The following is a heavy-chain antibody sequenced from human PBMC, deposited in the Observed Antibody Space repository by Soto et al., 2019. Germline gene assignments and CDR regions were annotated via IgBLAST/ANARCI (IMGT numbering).Heavy chain of an antibody. D-gene: IGHD6-19*01. J-gene: IGHJ3*02. CDR2: LKQDGREK. CDR1: GFSFSDSW. CDR3: ARSLGWRDAFDT. V-gene: IGHV3-7*01. Sequence: EIQLVESGGGLVQPGGSLRLSCAASGFSFSDSWMTWVRRAPGKGLEWVATLKQDGREKYFVDSVRGQFTISRDNAKNSLYLQMNRLTVEDTAVYYCARSLGWRDAFDTGGPGTMGTVSS.